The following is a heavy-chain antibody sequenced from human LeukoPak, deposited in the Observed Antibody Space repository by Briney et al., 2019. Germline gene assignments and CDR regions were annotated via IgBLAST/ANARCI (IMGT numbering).Heavy chain of an antibody. Sequence: QTGGSLRLSCAASGFTFSSYAMHWVRQAPGKGLEWVALISYDGSKKYYAESVKGRFTISRDNSKNTLYLQMNSLRAEDTAVYYCARDLFGLGSGWYPLDYWGQGTLVTVSS. CDR3: ARDLFGLGSGWYPLDY. V-gene: IGHV3-30*04. J-gene: IGHJ4*02. D-gene: IGHD6-19*01. CDR2: ISYDGSKK. CDR1: GFTFSSYA.